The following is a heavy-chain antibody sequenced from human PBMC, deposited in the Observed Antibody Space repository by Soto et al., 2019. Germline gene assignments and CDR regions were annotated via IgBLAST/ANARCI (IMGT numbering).Heavy chain of an antibody. D-gene: IGHD4-17*01. CDR2: IYYSGST. Sequence: PSETLSLTCTVSGGSISSGGYYWSWIRQHPGKGLEWIGYIYYSGSTYYNPSLKSRVTISVDTSKNQFSLKLTSVTAADTAVYFCARRLVATVATSENNWIHPWGQGVLVNVSS. J-gene: IGHJ5*02. V-gene: IGHV4-31*03. CDR1: GGSISSGGYY. CDR3: ARRLVATVATSENNWIHP.